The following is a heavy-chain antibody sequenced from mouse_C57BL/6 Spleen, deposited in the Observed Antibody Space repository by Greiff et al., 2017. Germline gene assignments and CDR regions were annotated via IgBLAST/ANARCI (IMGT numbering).Heavy chain of an antibody. V-gene: IGHV1-75*01. CDR2: IFPGSGST. D-gene: IGHD1-1*01. CDR3: ASSYYYGSSPGYFDY. J-gene: IGHJ2*01. CDR1: GYTFTDYY. Sequence: QVQLQQSGPELVKPGASVKISCKASGYTFTDYYINWVKQRPGQGLEWIGWIFPGSGSTYYNEKFKGKATLTVDKSSSTAYMLLSSLTSEDSAVYFCASSYYYGSSPGYFDYWGQGTTLTVSS.